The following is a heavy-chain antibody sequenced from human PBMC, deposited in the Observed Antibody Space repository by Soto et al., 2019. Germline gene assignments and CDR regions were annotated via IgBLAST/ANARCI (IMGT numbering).Heavy chain of an antibody. J-gene: IGHJ4*02. CDR1: GFTFSGSA. D-gene: IGHD3-10*01. V-gene: IGHV3-73*01. CDR2: IRSKANSYAT. CDR3: ITDSFHGSGSYYNVELEIDY. Sequence: SLRLSCAASGFTFSGSAMHWVRQASGKGLEWVGRIRSKANSYATAYAASVKGRFTISRDDSKNAAYLQMNSLKTEDTAVYYCITDSFHGSGSYYNVELEIDYWGQGTLVTVSS.